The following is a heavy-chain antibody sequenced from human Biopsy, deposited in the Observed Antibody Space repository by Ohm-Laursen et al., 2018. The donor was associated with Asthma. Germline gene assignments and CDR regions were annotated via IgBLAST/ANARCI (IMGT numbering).Heavy chain of an antibody. CDR2: TNERGVT. CDR3: ARGPELDV. V-gene: IGHV4-31*11. J-gene: IGHJ6*02. Sequence: TLSLTCAVSGGSINIGDYYWSWIRQHPGKGLEWIGETNERGVTNNNPSLKSRVIISIDTYWNRVSLKLTSVTAADTAVYYCARGPELDVWGQGTTVTVSS. CDR1: GGSINIGDYY.